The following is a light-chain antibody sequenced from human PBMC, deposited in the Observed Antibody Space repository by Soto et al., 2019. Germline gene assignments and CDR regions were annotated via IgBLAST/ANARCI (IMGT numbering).Light chain of an antibody. CDR1: QGVSRY. V-gene: IGKV3-11*01. J-gene: IGKJ4*01. CDR3: QQRFSWPPT. Sequence: EIGLTQSPATLSLSPGDRATLSCRANQGVSRYLAWYQQKPGQAPRLLIHDTSTRATGVPDTFSGSGSGTEFTLTISSLEPEDSAMYYCQQRFSWPPTFGGGTHVEIK. CDR2: DTS.